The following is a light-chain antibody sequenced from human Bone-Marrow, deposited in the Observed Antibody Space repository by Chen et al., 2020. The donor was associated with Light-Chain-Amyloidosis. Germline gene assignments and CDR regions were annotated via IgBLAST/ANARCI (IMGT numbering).Light chain of an antibody. V-gene: IGKV4-1*01. CDR3: QQYYTTPPPT. CDR2: WAS. CDR1: QSILYSSSNKNY. J-gene: IGKJ1*01. Sequence: DIVMTQSPDSLAVSLGERATINCKSSQSILYSSSNKNYLAWYQQKPGQPPKLLIYWASTRESGVPDRFSGSGSGTDFTLTSSSLQAEDVAVYYCQQYYTTPPPTFGQGTKVEIK.